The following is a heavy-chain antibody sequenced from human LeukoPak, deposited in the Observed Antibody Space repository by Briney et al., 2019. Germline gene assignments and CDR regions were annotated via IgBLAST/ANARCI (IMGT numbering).Heavy chain of an antibody. CDR1: GHSFGNYG. V-gene: IGHV1-18*01. J-gene: IGHJ6*02. CDR3: AREVVNFHGSGSFSPREDYYGMDV. Sequence: GASVKVSCKASGHSFGNYGFSWVRQAPGQGLEWMGSISAHNGNTNIAQKFQGRVTMTTDTSTTTAYVDLRSLSSDDTAVYYCAREVVNFHGSGSFSPREDYYGMDVWGQGTTVIVSS. D-gene: IGHD3-10*01. CDR2: ISAHNGNT.